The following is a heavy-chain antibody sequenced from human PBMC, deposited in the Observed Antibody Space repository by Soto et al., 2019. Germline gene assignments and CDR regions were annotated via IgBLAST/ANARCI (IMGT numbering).Heavy chain of an antibody. CDR2: ISNDGSNK. D-gene: IGHD6-6*01. J-gene: IGHJ6*02. Sequence: QVQMVESGGGVVQPGRSLRLSCAASGFSFSTYGMRWVRQAPGKGLEWMAVISNDGSNKYYADSVKGRFTISRDNSKDTLFLQMNSLRGEDTAIYYCAKVIRADSTSSNFYYYSGMDVWGQGTTVTVSS. CDR1: GFSFSTYG. CDR3: AKVIRADSTSSNFYYYSGMDV. V-gene: IGHV3-30*18.